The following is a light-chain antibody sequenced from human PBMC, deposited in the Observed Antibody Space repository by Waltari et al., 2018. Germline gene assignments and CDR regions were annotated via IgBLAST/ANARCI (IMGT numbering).Light chain of an antibody. CDR3: QQYNHWPRT. V-gene: IGKV3-15*01. CDR2: AAS. CDR1: QNISSY. J-gene: IGKJ1*01. Sequence: ETVLTQFPATLSVSPGDRATLSCRASQNISSYLAWYQHKSGQAPRLLIRAASTRATGIPARFSGSGSGTDFTLTISSLQSEDFAVYYCQQYNHWPRTFGQGTKVDIK.